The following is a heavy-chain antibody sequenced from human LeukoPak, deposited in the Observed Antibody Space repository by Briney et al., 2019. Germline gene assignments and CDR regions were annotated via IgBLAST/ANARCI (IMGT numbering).Heavy chain of an antibody. CDR1: GGSFSGYY. Sequence: SETLSLTCAVYGGSFSGYYWSWIRQPPGKGLEWIGEINHSGSTNYNPSLKSRVTISVDTSKNQFSLKLSSVTAADTAVYYCASTYSSGWEYFQHWGQGTLVTASS. D-gene: IGHD6-19*01. CDR2: INHSGST. CDR3: ASTYSSGWEYFQH. V-gene: IGHV4-34*01. J-gene: IGHJ1*01.